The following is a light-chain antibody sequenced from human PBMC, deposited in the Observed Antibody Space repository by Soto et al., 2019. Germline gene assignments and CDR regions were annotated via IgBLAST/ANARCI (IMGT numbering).Light chain of an antibody. V-gene: IGKV1-39*01. CDR2: AAS. CDR3: QQSRT. CDR1: QSISSY. J-gene: IGKJ1*01. Sequence: DIHMTQSPSSLSASVGDRVTITCRASQSISSYLNWYQQKPGKAPKLLIYAASSLQSGVPSRFSGSGSGTDFTLTIRSLQPEDFATYYCQQSRTFGQGTKVEIK.